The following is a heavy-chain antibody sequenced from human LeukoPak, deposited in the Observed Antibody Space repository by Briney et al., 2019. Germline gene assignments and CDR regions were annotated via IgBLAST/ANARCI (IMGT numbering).Heavy chain of an antibody. CDR3: ARGYRRYCSSTSCSSGHWFDP. J-gene: IGHJ5*02. D-gene: IGHD2-2*01. Sequence: SETLSLTCAVYGGSFSGYYWSWIRQPPGRGLEWIGEINHSGSTNYNPSLKSRVTISVDTSKNQFSLKLSSVTAADTAVYYCARGYRRYCSSTSCSSGHWFDPWGQGTLVTVSS. CDR2: INHSGST. CDR1: GGSFSGYY. V-gene: IGHV4-34*01.